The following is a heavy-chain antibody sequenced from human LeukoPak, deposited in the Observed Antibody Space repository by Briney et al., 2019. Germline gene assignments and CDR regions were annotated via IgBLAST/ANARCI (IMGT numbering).Heavy chain of an antibody. D-gene: IGHD6-19*01. J-gene: IGHJ4*02. Sequence: ASVKVSCKASGYTFTSYGISWVRQAPGQGLEWMGWISAYNGNTNYAQKLQGRVTMTTDTPTSTAYMELRSLRSDDTAVYYCARVKGIAVAGTLYYWGQGTLVTVSS. CDR1: GYTFTSYG. CDR3: ARVKGIAVAGTLYY. V-gene: IGHV1-18*01. CDR2: ISAYNGNT.